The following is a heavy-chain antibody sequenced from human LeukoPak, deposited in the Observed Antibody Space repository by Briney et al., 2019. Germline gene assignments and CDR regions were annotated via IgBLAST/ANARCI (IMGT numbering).Heavy chain of an antibody. CDR3: ARGIARHWYFDL. CDR2: INHSGST. J-gene: IGHJ2*01. V-gene: IGHV4-34*01. D-gene: IGHD6-13*01. Sequence: SATLSLTCAVYGGSFSGYYWSWIRQPPGKGLEWIGEINHSGSTNYNPSLKSRVTISVDTSKNQFSLKLSSVTAADTAVYYCARGIARHWYFDLWGRGTLVTVSS. CDR1: GGSFSGYY.